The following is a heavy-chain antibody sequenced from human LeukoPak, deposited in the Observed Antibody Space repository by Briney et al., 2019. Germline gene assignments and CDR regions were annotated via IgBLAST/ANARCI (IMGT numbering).Heavy chain of an antibody. Sequence: PGGCLRLSCAASGFTFSSYAMSWVRQAPGKGLGWVSAISGSGGSTYYADSVKGRFTISRDNSKNTLYLQMNSLRAEDTAVYYCAHSVAVVKAGYPNYFDYWGQGTLVTVSS. V-gene: IGHV3-23*01. J-gene: IGHJ4*02. D-gene: IGHD6-19*01. CDR3: AHSVAVVKAGYPNYFDY. CDR2: ISGSGGST. CDR1: GFTFSSYA.